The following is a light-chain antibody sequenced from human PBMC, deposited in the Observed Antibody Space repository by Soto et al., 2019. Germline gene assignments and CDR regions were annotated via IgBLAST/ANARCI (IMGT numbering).Light chain of an antibody. V-gene: IGKV1-5*03. CDR2: KAS. CDR3: QQYNRYST. J-gene: IGKJ1*01. CDR1: QSINSW. Sequence: DMQMTQSPSTLSASVGDRVTITCRASQSINSWLAWYQQKPGKAPKLLIYKASSLESGVPSRFSGSGSGTEFTLTISSLQPDDFATYYCQQYNRYSTFGQGTKVEIK.